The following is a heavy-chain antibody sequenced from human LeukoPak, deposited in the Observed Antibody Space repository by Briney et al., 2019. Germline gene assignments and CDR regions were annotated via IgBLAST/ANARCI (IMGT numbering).Heavy chain of an antibody. CDR3: ARDPGIAVAGTDVFDY. CDR1: GGTFSSYT. CDR2: IIPILGIA. D-gene: IGHD6-19*01. V-gene: IGHV1-69*04. J-gene: IGHJ4*02. Sequence: SVKVSCKASGGTFSSYTISWVRQAPGQGLEWMGRIIPILGIANYAQKFQGRVTITADKSTSTAYMELSSLRSEDTTVYYCARDPGIAVAGTDVFDYWGQGTLVTVSS.